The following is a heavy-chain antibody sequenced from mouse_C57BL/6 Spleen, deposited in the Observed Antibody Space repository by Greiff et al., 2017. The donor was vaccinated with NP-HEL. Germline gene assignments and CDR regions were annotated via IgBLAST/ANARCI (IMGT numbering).Heavy chain of an antibody. V-gene: IGHV14-4*01. CDR1: GFNFTDDY. CDR3: TRICAAYRLDY. Sequence: EVQLQQSGAELVRPGASVKLSCTASGFNFTDDYMHWVKQRPEQGLEWIGWIDPENGDTEYTSKFKGKATITADKSSNTAYMQLSSLTSEDTAVYYCTRICAAYRLDYWGQGTTLTVSS. CDR2: IDPENGDT. J-gene: IGHJ2*01.